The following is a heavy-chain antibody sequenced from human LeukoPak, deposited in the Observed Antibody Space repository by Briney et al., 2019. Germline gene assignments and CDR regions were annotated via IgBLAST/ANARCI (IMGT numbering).Heavy chain of an antibody. V-gene: IGHV3-21*01. Sequence: GGSLRLSCAASGFTFSSYSMNWVRQAPGKGLEWVSSISSSSSYIYYADSVKGRFTISRDNAKNSLYLQMNSLRAEDTAVYYCARDPTYCYYYGMDVWGQGTTVTVSS. CDR2: ISSSSSYI. J-gene: IGHJ6*02. CDR3: ARDPTYCYYYGMDV. CDR1: GFTFSSYS.